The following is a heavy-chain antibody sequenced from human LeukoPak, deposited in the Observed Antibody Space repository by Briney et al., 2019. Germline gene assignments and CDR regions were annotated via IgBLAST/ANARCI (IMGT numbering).Heavy chain of an antibody. CDR1: GFTFSNYW. Sequence: GGSLRLSCAASGFTFSNYWMHWVRQAPGKGLVWVSRINRDGSSIRYADSVKGRFTNSRDNAKNTLYLQMNSLRAEDTAVYYCARDYDSSGYYSFQHWGQGTLVTVSS. CDR3: ARDYDSSGYYSFQH. D-gene: IGHD3-22*01. CDR2: INRDGSSI. J-gene: IGHJ1*01. V-gene: IGHV3-74*01.